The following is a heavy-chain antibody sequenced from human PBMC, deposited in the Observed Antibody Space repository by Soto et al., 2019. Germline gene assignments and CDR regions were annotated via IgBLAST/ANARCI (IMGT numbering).Heavy chain of an antibody. V-gene: IGHV4-59*08. CDR2: IYYRGNT. CDR1: GWSMNYYY. Sequence: SETLSLTCTVSGWSMNYYYWGWIRQPQGKGLEWIGYIYYRGNTNYNPSLKSRVTISLDTSKNQISLKLNSVTAADTAVYYCARHPGYYDVLTGYSTYYFDYWGQGTLVTASS. CDR3: ARHPGYYDVLTGYSTYYFDY. D-gene: IGHD3-9*01. J-gene: IGHJ4*02.